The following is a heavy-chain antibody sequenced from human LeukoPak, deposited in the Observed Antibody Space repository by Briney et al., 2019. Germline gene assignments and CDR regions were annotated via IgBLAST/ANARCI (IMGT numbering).Heavy chain of an antibody. CDR1: GFTFSSYG. CDR3: ARVSYYYGSGSYVSDY. CDR2: IRYDGSNK. J-gene: IGHJ4*02. V-gene: IGHV3-30*02. Sequence: GGSLRLSCAASGFTFSSYGMHWVRQAPGKGLEWVAFIRYDGSNKYYAASVRGRFTISRDNSKNTLYLQMNSLRAEDTAVYYCARVSYYYGSGSYVSDYWGQGTLVTVSS. D-gene: IGHD3-10*01.